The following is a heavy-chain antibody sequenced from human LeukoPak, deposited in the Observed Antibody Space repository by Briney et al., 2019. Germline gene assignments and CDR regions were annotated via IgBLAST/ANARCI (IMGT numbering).Heavy chain of an antibody. D-gene: IGHD5-24*01. Sequence: PSETLSLTCTVSGYSISSGYYWGWIRQPPGKGLEWIGSIYHSGSTYYNPSLKSRVTISVDTSKNQFSLKLSSVTAADTAVYYCTRLVRGDGYNSLDYWGQGTLVTVSS. CDR1: GYSISSGYY. J-gene: IGHJ4*02. V-gene: IGHV4-38-2*02. CDR3: TRLVRGDGYNSLDY. CDR2: IYHSGST.